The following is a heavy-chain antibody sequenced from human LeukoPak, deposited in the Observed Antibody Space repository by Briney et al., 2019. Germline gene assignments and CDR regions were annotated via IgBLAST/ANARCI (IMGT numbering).Heavy chain of an antibody. J-gene: IGHJ4*02. CDR3: AKDLVAAFDY. D-gene: IGHD2-15*01. CDR2: ISYDGSNK. Sequence: GGALRLSCAASGFTFSSYGMHWVRQAPGKGLEWVAVISYDGSNKYYADSVKGRFTISRDNSKNTLYVQMNSLRAEDTAVYYCAKDLVAAFDYWGQGTLVTVSS. CDR1: GFTFSSYG. V-gene: IGHV3-30*18.